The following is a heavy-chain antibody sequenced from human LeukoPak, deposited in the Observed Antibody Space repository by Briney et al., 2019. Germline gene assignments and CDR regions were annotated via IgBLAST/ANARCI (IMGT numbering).Heavy chain of an antibody. CDR3: AKEWYVGSPPDY. Sequence: GGSLRLSCGVSGFIFSDYGMHWVRQAPGKGLECVASIRFDGSNNYYADSVKGRFTISRDNSRNTLYLQMTSLRPEDTALYYCAKEWYVGSPPDYWGQGTQVTVSS. V-gene: IGHV3-30*02. CDR2: IRFDGSNN. CDR1: GFIFSDYG. J-gene: IGHJ4*02. D-gene: IGHD3-10*01.